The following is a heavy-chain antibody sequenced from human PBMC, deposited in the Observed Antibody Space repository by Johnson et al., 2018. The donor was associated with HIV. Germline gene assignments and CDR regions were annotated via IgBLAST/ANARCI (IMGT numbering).Heavy chain of an antibody. CDR2: ISYDGSNK. V-gene: IGHV3-30*04. D-gene: IGHD2-8*02. CDR1: GFTFSSYA. J-gene: IGHJ3*02. CDR3: ARSGLFVLVVYAPDVFDI. Sequence: VQLVESGGGVVQPGRSLRLSCAASGFTFSSYAMHWVRQAPGKGLEWVAVISYDGSNKYYADSVKGRFTISRDNSKNTLFLEMKSLRAEDTAVYYCARSGLFVLVVYAPDVFDIWGQGTMVTVSS.